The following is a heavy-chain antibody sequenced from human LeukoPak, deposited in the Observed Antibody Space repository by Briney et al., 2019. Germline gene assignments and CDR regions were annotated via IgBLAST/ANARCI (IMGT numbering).Heavy chain of an antibody. CDR1: GGSISSYY. CDR3: ARGSYYYMDI. Sequence: PSETLSPTCTVSGGSISSYYWSWIRQPPGEGLEWIGYIYYSGSTNYNPSLKSRVTISVDTSKNQFSLKLSSVTAADTAVYYCARGSYYYMDIWGTGTTVTVSS. V-gene: IGHV4-59*01. J-gene: IGHJ6*03. CDR2: IYYSGST.